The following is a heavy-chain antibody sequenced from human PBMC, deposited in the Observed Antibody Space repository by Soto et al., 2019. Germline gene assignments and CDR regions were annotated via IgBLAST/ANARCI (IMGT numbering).Heavy chain of an antibody. D-gene: IGHD3-3*01. CDR2: TDDTGST. V-gene: IGHV4-59*01. CDR1: GDSISSSY. Sequence: QVQLQESGPGLVKPSETLSLTCTVSGDSISSSYWNWIRQAPVKGLEWIGYTDDTGSTNYNPSLKSRVTISVDMSKNQYSLKLSSVTAADTAVYYCARGVLEWLLRASYYYYMDVWGKGTTVTVSS. J-gene: IGHJ6*03. CDR3: ARGVLEWLLRASYYYYMDV.